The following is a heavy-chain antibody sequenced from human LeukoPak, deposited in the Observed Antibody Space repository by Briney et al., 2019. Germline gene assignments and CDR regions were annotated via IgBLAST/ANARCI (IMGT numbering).Heavy chain of an antibody. V-gene: IGHV1-2*04. J-gene: IGHJ3*02. CDR3: ARGGIYSSSWYGFTDAFDI. D-gene: IGHD6-13*01. Sequence: ASVKVSCKVSGYTLTELSMHWVRQAPGQGLEWMGWINPNSGGTNHAQKFQGWVTMTRDTSISTAYMELSRLRSDDTAVYYCARGGIYSSSWYGFTDAFDIWGQGTMVTVSS. CDR1: GYTLTELS. CDR2: INPNSGGT.